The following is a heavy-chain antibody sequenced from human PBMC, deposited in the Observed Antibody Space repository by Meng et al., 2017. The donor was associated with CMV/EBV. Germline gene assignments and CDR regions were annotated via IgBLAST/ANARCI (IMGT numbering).Heavy chain of an antibody. CDR3: ARWYCSTTSCLFDY. J-gene: IGHJ4*02. Sequence: GESLKISCTASGFTFNTYEMNWVRQAPGKGLEWVSYISSNGNTIFYADFVKGRFTVSRDNPKNSLYLQMNSLRADDTAVYYCARWYCSTTSCLFDYWGQGALVTVS. CDR2: ISSNGNTI. D-gene: IGHD2-2*01. CDR1: GFTFNTYE. V-gene: IGHV3-48*03.